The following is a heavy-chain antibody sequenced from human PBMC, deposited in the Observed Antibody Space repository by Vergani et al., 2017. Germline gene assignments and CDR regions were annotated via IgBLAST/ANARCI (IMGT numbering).Heavy chain of an antibody. J-gene: IGHJ3*02. CDR2: IYNSGST. D-gene: IGHD5-12*01. CDR1: GGSISSSSYY. Sequence: QLQLQESGPGLVKPSETLSLTCTVSGGSISSSSYYWGWIRQPPGKGLEWIGSIYNSGSTYYNPSLKSRVTLSVDTSKNQFSLKLSAVTAADTALYYCARALPQVADAFDIWGQGTMVTVSS. V-gene: IGHV4-39*07. CDR3: ARALPQVADAFDI.